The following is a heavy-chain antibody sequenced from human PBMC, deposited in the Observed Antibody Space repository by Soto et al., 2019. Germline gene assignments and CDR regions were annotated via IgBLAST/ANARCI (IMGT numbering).Heavy chain of an antibody. J-gene: IGHJ4*02. CDR1: GFSLTKSPVG. Sequence: QITLKESGPTLVDPTEALALTCSFSGFSLTKSPVGVGWFRQPPGKALEWLAVIYWDGDKRYNPSLKTRITMTKDTSRTQVALTMTDMEPKDTATYFCAHRLGGSSWNDGVFDFWGQGFPVTVS. CDR3: AHRLGGSSWNDGVFDF. D-gene: IGHD1-1*01. CDR2: IYWDGDK. V-gene: IGHV2-5*02.